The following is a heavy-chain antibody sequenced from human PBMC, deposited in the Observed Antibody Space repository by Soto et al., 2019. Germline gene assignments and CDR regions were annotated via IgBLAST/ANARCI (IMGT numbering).Heavy chain of an antibody. D-gene: IGHD3-9*01. J-gene: IGHJ6*02. CDR1: GYTFTTYY. CDR2: INPRGGST. Sequence: QVQLVQSGAEAKKPGASVELSCKASGYTFTTYYIHWARQAPGQGLECMGIINPRGGSTNYAQKFQGRITVTRDTTTSTVYMEPNSLRSEDTAVYYCARGNVLRYFCFDYDMDVWGQGTTVTVSS. V-gene: IGHV1-46*01. CDR3: ARGNVLRYFCFDYDMDV.